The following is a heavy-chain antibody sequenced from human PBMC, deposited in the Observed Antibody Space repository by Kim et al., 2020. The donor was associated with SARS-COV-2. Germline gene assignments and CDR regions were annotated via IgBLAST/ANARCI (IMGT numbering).Heavy chain of an antibody. CDR1: GYTFTSYG. J-gene: IGHJ6*02. CDR2: ISAYNGNT. V-gene: IGHV1-18*01. Sequence: ASVKVSCKASGYTFTSYGISWVRQAPGQGLEWMGWISAYNGNTNYAQKLQGRVTMTTDTSTSTAYMELRSLRSDDTAVYYCARDPPRYFDWFSGGVDVWGQGTTVTVSS. D-gene: IGHD3-9*01. CDR3: ARDPPRYFDWFSGGVDV.